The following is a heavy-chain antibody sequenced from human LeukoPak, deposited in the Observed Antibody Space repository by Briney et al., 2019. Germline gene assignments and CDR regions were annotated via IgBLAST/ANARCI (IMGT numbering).Heavy chain of an antibody. CDR3: AGRNGAAAGTFWVY. V-gene: IGHV4-39*01. D-gene: IGHD6-13*01. CDR1: RGSISSSSYY. CDR2: IYYSGST. J-gene: IGHJ4*02. Sequence: SETLSLTCTVSRGSISSSSYYWGWIRQPPGKGLEWIGSIYYSGSTYYHPSLKSRVTISVDTSNNQLSLKLSSVTAADTAVYYCAGRNGAAAGTFWVYWGQGTLVTVSS.